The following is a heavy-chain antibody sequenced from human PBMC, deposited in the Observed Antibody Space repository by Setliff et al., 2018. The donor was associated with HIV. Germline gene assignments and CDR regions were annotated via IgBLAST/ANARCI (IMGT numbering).Heavy chain of an antibody. CDR1: RDSINGHW. V-gene: IGHV4-59*08. D-gene: IGHD4-17*01. J-gene: IGHJ5*02. CDR2: IHYSGIT. Sequence: SETLSLTCTVSRDSINGHWWSWIRQPPGKGLEWTGSIHYSGITHYNPSLKSRLTMSVDTSKNKVSLKLTSVTAADTAVYYCARHASGDSVSPISYWFDPWGQGTLVTVSS. CDR3: ARHASGDSVSPISYWFDP.